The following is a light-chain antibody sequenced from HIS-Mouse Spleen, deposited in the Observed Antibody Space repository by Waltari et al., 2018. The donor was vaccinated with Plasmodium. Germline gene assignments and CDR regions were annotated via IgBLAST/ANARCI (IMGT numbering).Light chain of an antibody. CDR3: CSYAGSSTWV. Sequence: QSALTQPASVSGSPGQSLPISCTRTSSDVGSYNLVSWYQQHPGKAPKRMIYEGSKRPSGVSNRFSGSKSGNTASLTISGLQAEDEADYYCCSYAGSSTWVFGGGTKLTVL. V-gene: IGLV2-23*01. CDR2: EGS. J-gene: IGLJ3*02. CDR1: SSDVGSYNL.